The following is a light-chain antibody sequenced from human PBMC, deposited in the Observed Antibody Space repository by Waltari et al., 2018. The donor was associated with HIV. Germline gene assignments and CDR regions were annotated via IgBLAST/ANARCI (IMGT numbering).Light chain of an antibody. Sequence: EIVLTQSPATLSLSPGERATLSCRASPSVSSFLAWYQQKPGQAPRLLIYDASTRAAGIPARFSGSGSVTDFTLTISSLEPEDFAVYYCQQRSNWPLTFGGGTKVEIK. V-gene: IGKV3-11*01. CDR2: DAS. J-gene: IGKJ4*01. CDR3: QQRSNWPLT. CDR1: PSVSSF.